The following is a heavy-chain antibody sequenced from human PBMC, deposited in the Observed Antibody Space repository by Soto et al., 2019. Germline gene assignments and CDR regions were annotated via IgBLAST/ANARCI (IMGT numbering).Heavy chain of an antibody. Sequence: QVQLVQSGTEVKKPGSSVKVSCKASGGTFSSYAISWVRQAPGQGLEWMGGIIPIFGTTNYAQRFQGRVSITADASTSTTYMDLSSLRSEDTAVYYCAGSYKYGSGTFDAFDIWGQGTLVTVSS. CDR2: IIPIFGTT. D-gene: IGHD3-10*01. V-gene: IGHV1-69*01. CDR1: GGTFSSYA. J-gene: IGHJ3*02. CDR3: AGSYKYGSGTFDAFDI.